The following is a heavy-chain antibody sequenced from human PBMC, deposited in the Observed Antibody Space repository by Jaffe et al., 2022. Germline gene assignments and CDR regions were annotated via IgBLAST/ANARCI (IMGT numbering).Heavy chain of an antibody. D-gene: IGHD5-18*01. CDR1: GFTFSSYW. CDR3: ARGEQLWFDTGFSYFDY. V-gene: IGHV3-7*04. Sequence: EVQLVESGGGLVQPGGSLRLSCAASGFTFSSYWMSWVRQAPGKGLEWVANIKQDGSEKYYVDSVKGRFTISRDNAKNSLYLQMNSLRAEDTAVYYCARGEQLWFDTGFSYFDYWGQGTLVTVSS. CDR2: IKQDGSEK. J-gene: IGHJ4*02.